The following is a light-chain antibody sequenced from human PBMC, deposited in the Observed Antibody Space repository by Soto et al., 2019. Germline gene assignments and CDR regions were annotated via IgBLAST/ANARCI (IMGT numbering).Light chain of an antibody. J-gene: IGLJ2*01. CDR2: RNH. V-gene: IGLV1-44*01. CDR1: RSNIGTYT. CDR3: AAWDDSLRAVV. Sequence: QSVLTQSPSASGTHGQRVTISCSGSRSNIGTYTVNWYQQLPGTAPTLLIYRNHQRPSGVPDRFSGSKSGTSASLAISGPQSEDEADYYCAAWDDSLRAVVFGGGTNLTVL.